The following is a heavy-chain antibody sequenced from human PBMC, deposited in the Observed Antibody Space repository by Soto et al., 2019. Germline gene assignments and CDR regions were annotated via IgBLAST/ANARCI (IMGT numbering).Heavy chain of an antibody. Sequence: SVKVSCKDSGGPFSSYAISWVRQDPGQGLEWMGGIIPIFGTANYAQKFQGRVTITADESTSTAYMELSSLRSEDTAVYYCARDPPVSYYDSSGYLNWGQGTLVTVSS. V-gene: IGHV1-69*13. J-gene: IGHJ4*02. CDR3: ARDPPVSYYDSSGYLN. CDR2: IIPIFGTA. CDR1: GGPFSSYA. D-gene: IGHD3-22*01.